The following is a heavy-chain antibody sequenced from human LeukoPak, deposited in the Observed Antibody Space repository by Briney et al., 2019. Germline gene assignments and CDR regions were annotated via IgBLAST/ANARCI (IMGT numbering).Heavy chain of an antibody. J-gene: IGHJ6*03. D-gene: IGHD1-1*01. CDR3: ARVTTGGSYYMDV. Sequence: SETLSLTCTVSGYSISSGYYWGWIRQPPGKGLEWIGSIYHSGSTHYNPSLKSRVTISVDTSKNQFSLKLSSVTAADTAVYYCARVTTGGSYYMDVWGTGATVTVSS. CDR1: GYSISSGYY. V-gene: IGHV4-38-2*02. CDR2: IYHSGST.